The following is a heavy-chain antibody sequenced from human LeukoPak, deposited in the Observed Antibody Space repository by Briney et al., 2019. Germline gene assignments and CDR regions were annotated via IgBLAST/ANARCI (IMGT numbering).Heavy chain of an antibody. CDR2: INPNSGGT. Sequence: ASVKVSCKASGYTFTGYYMHWVRQAPGQGLEWMGWINPNSGGTNYAQKFQGRVTMTRDTSISTAYMELSRLRSDDTAVYYCAREPGYSSSWSHTRGFDPWGQGTLVTVSS. CDR1: GYTFTGYY. CDR3: AREPGYSSSWSHTRGFDP. J-gene: IGHJ5*02. D-gene: IGHD6-6*01. V-gene: IGHV1-2*02.